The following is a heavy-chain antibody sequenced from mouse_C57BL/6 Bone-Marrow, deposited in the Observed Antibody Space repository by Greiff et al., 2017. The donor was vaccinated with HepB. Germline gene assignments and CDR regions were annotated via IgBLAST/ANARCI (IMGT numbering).Heavy chain of an antibody. J-gene: IGHJ3*01. CDR2: IYWGDDK. CDR1: GFSLSTSGMG. CDR3: ARRVDYGKEAWFAY. Sequence: QVQLKESGPGILQSSQTLSLTCSFSGFSLSTSGMGVSWIRQPAGKGLEWLAHIYWGDDKRYNPSLKSRLTISKDTSRNQVFPKITRVDTADTATYYCARRVDYGKEAWFAYWGKGTLVTVSA. V-gene: IGHV8-12*01. D-gene: IGHD2-1*01.